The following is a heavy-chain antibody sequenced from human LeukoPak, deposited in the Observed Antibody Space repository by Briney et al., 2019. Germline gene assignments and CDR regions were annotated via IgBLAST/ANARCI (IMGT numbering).Heavy chain of an antibody. CDR1: GFTFSSYA. Sequence: GRSLRLSCAASGFTFSSYAMHWVRQAPGKGLEWVAVISYDGSNKYYADSVKGRFTISRDNSKNTLYLQMNSLRAEDTAVYYCARAMLACCGGDCERNAFDIWGQGTMVTVSS. V-gene: IGHV3-30*04. CDR3: ARAMLACCGGDCERNAFDI. J-gene: IGHJ3*02. CDR2: ISYDGSNK. D-gene: IGHD2-21*02.